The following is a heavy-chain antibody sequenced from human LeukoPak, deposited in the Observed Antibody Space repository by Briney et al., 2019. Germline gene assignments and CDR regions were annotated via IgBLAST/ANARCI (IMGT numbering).Heavy chain of an antibody. J-gene: IGHJ3*02. CDR3: ARESYYYDSSGYYYGSVGAFDI. Sequence: GSLRLSCAASGFAVSSKYMTWVRQAPGKGLEWVANIKEDVSEKNYVESVKGRFTISRDNANNSLYLQMSSLRDEDTAVYYCARESYYYDSSGYYYGSVGAFDIWGQGTMVTVSS. V-gene: IGHV3-7*05. CDR1: GFAVSSKY. D-gene: IGHD3-22*01. CDR2: IKEDVSEK.